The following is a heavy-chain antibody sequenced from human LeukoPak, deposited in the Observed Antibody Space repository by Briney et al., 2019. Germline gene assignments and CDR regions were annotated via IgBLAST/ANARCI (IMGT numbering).Heavy chain of an antibody. CDR2: IYYSGST. J-gene: IGHJ6*02. Sequence: ASETLSLTCTVSGGSISSSSYYWGWIRQPPGKGLEWIGSIYYSGSTYYNPSLKSRVTIPVDTSKNQFSLKLSSVTAADTAVYYCARHRGYCSSCYYWYGMDVWGQGTTVTVSS. CDR3: ARHRGYCSSCYYWYGMDV. D-gene: IGHD2-2*01. CDR1: GGSISSSSYY. V-gene: IGHV4-39*01.